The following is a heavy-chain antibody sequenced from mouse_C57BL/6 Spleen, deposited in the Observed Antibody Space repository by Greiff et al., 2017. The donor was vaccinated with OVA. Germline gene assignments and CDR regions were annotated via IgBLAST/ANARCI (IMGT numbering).Heavy chain of an antibody. Sequence: QVQLQQSGPELVKPGASVKISCKASGYAFSSSWMNWVKQRPGKGLEWIGRIYPGDGDTNYNGKFKGKATLTADKSSSTAYMQLSSLTSEDSAVYFCAHYGNLAWFAYWGQGTLVTVSA. CDR3: AHYGNLAWFAY. D-gene: IGHD2-1*01. J-gene: IGHJ3*01. CDR1: GYAFSSSW. CDR2: IYPGDGDT. V-gene: IGHV1-82*01.